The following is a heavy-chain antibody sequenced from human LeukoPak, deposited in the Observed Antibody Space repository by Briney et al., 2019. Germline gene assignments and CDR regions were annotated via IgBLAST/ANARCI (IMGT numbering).Heavy chain of an antibody. J-gene: IGHJ6*03. V-gene: IGHV4-39*01. Sequence: PSETLSLTCTVSGGSISGTSYYWGWIRQPPGKGPEWIGSIYYSGSIYYNPSLKSRVIMSVDTSKSQFSLKLSSVTAADTAVYYCARHINYYYYYMDVWGKGTTVTVSS. CDR1: GGSISGTSYY. CDR3: ARHINYYYYYMDV. D-gene: IGHD3-10*01. CDR2: IYYSGSI.